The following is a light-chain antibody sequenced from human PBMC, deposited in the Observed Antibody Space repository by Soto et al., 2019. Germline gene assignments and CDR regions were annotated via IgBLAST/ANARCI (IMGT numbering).Light chain of an antibody. V-gene: IGKV3-20*01. Sequence: EIVLTQSPGTVSLSPGERATLSCRASQSVSSSYLAWYQQKPGQAPRLLMFGASNRATGIPDRFSGSGSGTDFTLTISRLEPEDFAVYYCQQYGSSPLTFGGGTKVDIK. CDR1: QSVSSSY. J-gene: IGKJ4*01. CDR3: QQYGSSPLT. CDR2: GAS.